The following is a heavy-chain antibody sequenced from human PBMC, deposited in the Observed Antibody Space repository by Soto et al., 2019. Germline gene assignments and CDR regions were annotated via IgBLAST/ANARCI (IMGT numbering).Heavy chain of an antibody. J-gene: IGHJ3*02. D-gene: IGHD5-12*01. Sequence: QVQLVQSGAEVKKPGSSVKVSCKASGRTFSSYTISWVRQAPGQGLEWMGRIIPILGIANYAQKFQGRVTITADKSTSSAYMELSSLRSEDTAVYYCARDRDSGYDSANDAFDIWGQGTMVTVSS. CDR1: GRTFSSYT. CDR3: ARDRDSGYDSANDAFDI. CDR2: IIPILGIA. V-gene: IGHV1-69*08.